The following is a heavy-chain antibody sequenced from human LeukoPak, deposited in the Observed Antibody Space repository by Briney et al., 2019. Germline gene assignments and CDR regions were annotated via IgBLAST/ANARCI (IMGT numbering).Heavy chain of an antibody. CDR1: GFTFSDYY. CDR2: ISSSSSYT. Sequence: GGSLRLSCAASGFTFSDYYMSWIRQAPGKGLEWVSYISSSSSYTNYADSVKGRFTISRDNAKSSLYLQMNSLRAEDTAVYYCASYASGLRYWGQGTLVTVPS. D-gene: IGHD3-10*01. V-gene: IGHV3-11*03. CDR3: ASYASGLRY. J-gene: IGHJ4*02.